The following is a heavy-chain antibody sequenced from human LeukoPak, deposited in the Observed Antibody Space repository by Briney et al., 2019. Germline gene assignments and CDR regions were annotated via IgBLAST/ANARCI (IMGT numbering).Heavy chain of an antibody. D-gene: IGHD3-22*01. J-gene: IGHJ4*02. CDR3: AREEVAYYDNV. CDR1: GFTFSSYA. CDR2: ISYDGSNK. V-gene: IGHV3-30-3*01. Sequence: GRSLRLSCAASGFTFSSYAMHWVRQAPGKGLEWVAVISYDGSNKYYADSVKGRFTISRDNSKNTLYLQMNSLRAEDTAVYYCAREEVAYYDNVWGQGTLVTVSP.